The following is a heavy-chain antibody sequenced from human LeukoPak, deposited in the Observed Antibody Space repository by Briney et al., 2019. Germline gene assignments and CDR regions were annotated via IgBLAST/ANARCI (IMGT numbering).Heavy chain of an antibody. V-gene: IGHV3-66*01. CDR1: GFTISSNY. CDR2: ISTGGSA. J-gene: IGHJ4*02. CDR3: ARVSGYSGYDTLDY. Sequence: GRSLRLSCAASGFTISSNYMNWVRQAPGKGLEWVSVISTGGSAYYANSVKGRFTISRDYSKNTLYLQMNSLRAEDTAVYYCARVSGYSGYDTLDYWGQGTLVTVSS. D-gene: IGHD5-12*01.